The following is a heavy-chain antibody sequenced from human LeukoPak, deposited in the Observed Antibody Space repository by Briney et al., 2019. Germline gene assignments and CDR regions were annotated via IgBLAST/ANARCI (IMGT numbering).Heavy chain of an antibody. D-gene: IGHD2-2*01. CDR2: IRYDGSNK. CDR1: GFTFSSYW. CDR3: AKEPPICSSTSCYYFDY. Sequence: PGGSLRLSCAASGFTFSSYWMSWVRQAPGKGLEWVAFIRYDGSNKYYADSVKGRFTISRDNSKNTLYLQMNSLSDEDTAVYYCAKEPPICSSTSCYYFDYWGQGTLVTVSS. J-gene: IGHJ4*02. V-gene: IGHV3-30*02.